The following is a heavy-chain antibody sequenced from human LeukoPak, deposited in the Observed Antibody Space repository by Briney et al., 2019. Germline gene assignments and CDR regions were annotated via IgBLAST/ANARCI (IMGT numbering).Heavy chain of an antibody. CDR3: ARHYYDSGGYNSAFDY. V-gene: IGHV1-18*01. Sequence: EASVNVSCKASGYTFNNYDITWVRQAPGQGLEWLGWISAYNGDTNYAQKLQGRVTMTTDTSTGTAYMELRSLRSDDTAVYYCARHYYDSGGYNSAFDYWGQGTLVTVSS. J-gene: IGHJ4*02. CDR2: ISAYNGDT. D-gene: IGHD3-22*01. CDR1: GYTFNNYD.